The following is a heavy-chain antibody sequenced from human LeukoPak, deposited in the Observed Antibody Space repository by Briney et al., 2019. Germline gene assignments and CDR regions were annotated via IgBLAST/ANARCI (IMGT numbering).Heavy chain of an antibody. CDR3: ARDRAYYDSSGYYPNWFDP. Sequence: GGSLRLSCAASGFTLSSYSMNWVRQAPGKGLEWVSSISSSSSYIYYADSVKGRFTISRDNAKNSLYLQMNSLRAEDTAVYYCARDRAYYDSSGYYPNWFDPWGQGTLDTVSS. V-gene: IGHV3-21*01. CDR1: GFTLSSYS. D-gene: IGHD3-22*01. J-gene: IGHJ5*02. CDR2: ISSSSSYI.